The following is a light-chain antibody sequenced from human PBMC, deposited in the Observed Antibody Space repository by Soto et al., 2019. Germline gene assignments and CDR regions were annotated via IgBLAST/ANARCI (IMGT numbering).Light chain of an antibody. CDR2: VAS. CDR3: QQYNTWPPFA. Sequence: IVMTQSPATLSVSPGERATLSCRASHSVGSNVAWYQQKPGQAPRLLIYVASTRATGIPARFSGSGSGTEFTLTISSLQSEDFAMYFCQQYNTWPPFAFGPGTKVDIE. CDR1: HSVGSN. J-gene: IGKJ3*01. V-gene: IGKV3-15*01.